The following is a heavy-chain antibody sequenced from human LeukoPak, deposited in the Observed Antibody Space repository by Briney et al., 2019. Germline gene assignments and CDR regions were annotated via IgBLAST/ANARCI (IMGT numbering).Heavy chain of an antibody. D-gene: IGHD6-13*01. CDR1: GGSISSYY. J-gene: IGHJ5*02. Sequence: SETLSLTCTVSGGSISSYYWSWIRQPAGKGLEWIGRIYTSGSTNYNPSLKSRVTMSVDTSKNQFSLKLSSVTAADTAVYYCARDRHSSSWYAGNWFDPWGQGTLVTVSS. CDR2: IYTSGST. V-gene: IGHV4-4*07. CDR3: ARDRHSSSWYAGNWFDP.